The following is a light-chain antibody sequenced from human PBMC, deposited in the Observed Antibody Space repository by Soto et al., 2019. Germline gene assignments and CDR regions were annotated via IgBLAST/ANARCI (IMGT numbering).Light chain of an antibody. V-gene: IGKV3-20*01. CDR1: QSVSSSY. CDR3: QQYGSSPPWT. Sequence: EILLTQSPGTLSLSPGERATLSCRASQSVSSSYLAWYQQKPGQAPRLLIYGASSRATGIPDRFSGSGSGTDFTLTISRLEPEDFAVYSCQQYGSSPPWTFGQGTKVEIK. CDR2: GAS. J-gene: IGKJ1*01.